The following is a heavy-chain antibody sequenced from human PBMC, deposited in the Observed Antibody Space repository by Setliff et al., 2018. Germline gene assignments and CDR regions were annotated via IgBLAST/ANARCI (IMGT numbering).Heavy chain of an antibody. D-gene: IGHD3-16*01. J-gene: IGHJ3*02. CDR3: AKIKAGGGSFDI. Sequence: SETLSLTCTVSGGSISSYYWSWMRQPPGKGLEWIGYMYISGITNSNPSLKSRVTMSLDTSRNHFSLKLSSVTAADTAVYYCAKIKAGGGSFDIWGQGTMVTVSS. CDR2: MYISGIT. CDR1: GGSISSYY. V-gene: IGHV4-4*08.